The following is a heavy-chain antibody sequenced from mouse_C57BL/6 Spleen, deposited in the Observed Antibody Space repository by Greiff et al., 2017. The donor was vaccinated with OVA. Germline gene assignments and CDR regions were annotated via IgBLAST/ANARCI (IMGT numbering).Heavy chain of an antibody. V-gene: IGHV1-15*01. CDR1: GYTFTDYE. CDR2: IDPETGGT. D-gene: IGHD1-1*01. J-gene: IGHJ2*01. Sequence: VQLQQSGAELVRPGASVTLSCKASGYTFTDYEMHWVKQTPVHGLEWIGAIDPETGGTAYNQKFKGKAILTADKSSSTAYMELRSLTSEDSAVYYCTRDYGSSHPLDYWGQGTTLTVSS. CDR3: TRDYGSSHPLDY.